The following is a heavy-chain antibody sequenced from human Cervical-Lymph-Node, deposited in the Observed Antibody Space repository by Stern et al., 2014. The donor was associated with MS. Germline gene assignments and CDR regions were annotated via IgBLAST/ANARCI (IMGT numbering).Heavy chain of an antibody. J-gene: IGHJ4*02. D-gene: IGHD1-26*01. CDR3: ARDRQWEISGPSDY. CDR2: INPDASRT. Sequence: EVHLAESGAGLVQRGGSLRLSCAASGFTFSSYWMHWVRQAPGKGLAWVARINPDASRTSYADSVKGRFTISRDNAKNTLYLQMDSLRADDTAVYYCARDRQWEISGPSDYWGPGTLVTVSS. V-gene: IGHV3-74*01. CDR1: GFTFSSYW.